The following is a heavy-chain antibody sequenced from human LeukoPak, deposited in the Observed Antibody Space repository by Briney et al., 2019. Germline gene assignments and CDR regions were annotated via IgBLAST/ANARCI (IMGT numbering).Heavy chain of an antibody. V-gene: IGHV4-39*07. J-gene: IGHJ4*02. CDR1: GGSINSNSYY. D-gene: IGHD5-24*01. Sequence: SETLSLTCTVSGGSINSNSYYWGWIRQPPGKGLEWIGSIYHSGNTYYNPSLKSRVTISVDTSENQFSLKLTSVTAADTAVYQCVRRDGYNYYLDYWGPGTPVTVSS. CDR3: VRRDGYNYYLDY. CDR2: IYHSGNT.